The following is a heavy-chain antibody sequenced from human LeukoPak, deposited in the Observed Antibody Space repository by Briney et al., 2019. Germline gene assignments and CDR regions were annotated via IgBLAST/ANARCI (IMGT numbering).Heavy chain of an antibody. CDR2: INSDGSST. CDR1: GFTFSSHW. V-gene: IGHV3-74*01. CDR3: AREGMVRGVTQYYFDC. D-gene: IGHD3-10*01. J-gene: IGHJ4*02. Sequence: GGSLRLSCAAPGFTFSSHWMHWVCQVPGKGLVWVSRINSDGSSTSYADSVKGRFTISRDDAKNTLYLQMNSLRAEDTAMYYCAREGMVRGVTQYYFDCWGQGTLVTVSS.